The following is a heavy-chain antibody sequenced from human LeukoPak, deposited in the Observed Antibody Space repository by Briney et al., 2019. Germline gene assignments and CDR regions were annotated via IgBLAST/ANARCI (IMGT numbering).Heavy chain of an antibody. D-gene: IGHD3-3*01. V-gene: IGHV3-30-3*01. CDR2: ISNDGNNK. CDR3: ARDGDPYYDFWSGYYKSGPYYGMDV. J-gene: IGHJ6*02. Sequence: QSGGSLRLSCVVSEFTFSYYAIHWVRQAPGKGLKWVAVISNDGNNKYYADSVKGRFTISRDNSKNTLYLQMNSLRAEDTAVYYCARDGDPYYDFWSGYYKSGPYYGMDVWGQGTTVTVSS. CDR1: EFTFSYYA.